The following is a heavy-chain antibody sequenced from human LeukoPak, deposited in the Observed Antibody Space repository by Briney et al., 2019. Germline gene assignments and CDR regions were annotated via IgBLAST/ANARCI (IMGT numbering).Heavy chain of an antibody. J-gene: IGHJ4*02. D-gene: IGHD2-2*01. CDR1: GFTFSDYY. CDR2: ISSSGSTI. CDR3: ARARGYCSSTSCSEYFDY. V-gene: IGHV3-11*04. Sequence: GGSLRLSCAASGFTFSDYYMSWIRQAPGKGLEWVSYISSSGSTIYYADSVKGRFTISRDNAKNSLYLQMNSLRAEDTAVYYCARARGYCSSTSCSEYFDYWGQGTLVTVSS.